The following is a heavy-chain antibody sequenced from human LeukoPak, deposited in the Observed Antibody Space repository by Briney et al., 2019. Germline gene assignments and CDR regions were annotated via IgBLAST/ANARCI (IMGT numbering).Heavy chain of an antibody. J-gene: IGHJ4*02. CDR2: IEHSGST. CDR3: ARLDYGYSYVFDY. CDR1: GGSFSGYY. Sequence: SETLSLTCGVYGGSFSGYYWSWVRQPPGKGLEWIGKIEHSGSTNYNPSLKSRVTISVDTSKNQFSLNLSSVTAADTAIYYCARLDYGYSYVFDYWGQGTLVTVSS. V-gene: IGHV4-34*01. D-gene: IGHD4-17*01.